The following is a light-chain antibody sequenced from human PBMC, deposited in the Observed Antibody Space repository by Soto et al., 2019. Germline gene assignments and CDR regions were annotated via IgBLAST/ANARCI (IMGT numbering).Light chain of an antibody. CDR1: LPISNY. Sequence: DIQLTQSPSFRSASLGDRVTITCLASLPISNYVAWYQQKPGKVPNLLIYAAYTLQAGVPSRFSGSGSGTDLTLTISSMQNEDVADYYCQKYNSAAITFGGGTKADIK. V-gene: IGKV1-27*01. CDR3: QKYNSAAIT. CDR2: AAY. J-gene: IGKJ4*01.